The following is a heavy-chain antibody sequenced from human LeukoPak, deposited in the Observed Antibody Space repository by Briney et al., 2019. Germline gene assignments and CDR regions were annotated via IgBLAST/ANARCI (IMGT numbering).Heavy chain of an antibody. CDR2: VNPSGGST. V-gene: IGHV1-46*02. Sequence: ASVKVSCKASGYTFNNHYMYWVRQAPGQGLEWMGVVNPSGGSTSYAQKFQGRVTMTRDTSTRTVYMEVNSLRSEDTAVYYCARQGTYSSAIGMGYWGQGTLVTVSS. D-gene: IGHD6-19*01. CDR1: GYTFNNHY. CDR3: ARQGTYSSAIGMGY. J-gene: IGHJ4*02.